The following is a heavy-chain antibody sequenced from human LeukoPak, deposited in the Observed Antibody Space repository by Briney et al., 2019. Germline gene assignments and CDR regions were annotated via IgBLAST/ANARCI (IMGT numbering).Heavy chain of an antibody. CDR1: GGSISSYY. J-gene: IGHJ4*02. Sequence: PSETLSLTCTVSGGSISSYYWSWIRQPPGKGLEWIGYIYTSGSTNYNPSLKSRVTISVDTSKNQFSLKLSSMTAADTAVYYCARLEGLTTYVSGYFDYWGQGTLVTVSS. D-gene: IGHD4-17*01. CDR3: ARLEGLTTYVSGYFDY. CDR2: IYTSGST. V-gene: IGHV4-4*09.